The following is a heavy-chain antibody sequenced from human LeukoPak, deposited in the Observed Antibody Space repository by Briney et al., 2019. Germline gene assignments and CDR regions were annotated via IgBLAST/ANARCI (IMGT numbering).Heavy chain of an antibody. J-gene: IGHJ3*01. CDR2: IKQDGSEK. V-gene: IGHV3-7*01. CDR1: GFTFSSYW. CDR3: AKELKRPWIQLWVDSDAFV. D-gene: IGHD5-18*01. Sequence: GGSLRLSCAASGFTFSSYWMSWVRQAPGKGLEWVANIKQDGSEKYYVDSVKGRFTISRDNAKNSLYLQMNSLRAEDTAVYYCAKELKRPWIQLWVDSDAFVWGQGTMVTVSS.